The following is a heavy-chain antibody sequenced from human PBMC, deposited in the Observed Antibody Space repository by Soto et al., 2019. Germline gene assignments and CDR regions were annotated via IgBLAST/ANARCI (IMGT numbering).Heavy chain of an antibody. CDR3: AKDRGYVAFEAYYFDY. V-gene: IGHV3-23*01. D-gene: IGHD5-12*01. Sequence: GGSLRLSCAASGFTFSSYAMSWVRQAPGRGLEWVSAISGGGGSTYYADSVKGRFTISRDNSKNTLYLQMNSLRAEDTAVYYCAKDRGYVAFEAYYFDYWGQGTLVTVSS. CDR2: ISGGGGST. J-gene: IGHJ4*02. CDR1: GFTFSSYA.